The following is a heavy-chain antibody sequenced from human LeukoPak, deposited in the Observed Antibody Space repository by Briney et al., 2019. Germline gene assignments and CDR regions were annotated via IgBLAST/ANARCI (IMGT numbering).Heavy chain of an antibody. CDR3: VRHTWFGTRHWFDP. V-gene: IGHV4-59*08. Sequence: SETLSLTCTFSVDSISTYYWSWIRQPPGKGLEWIGYVYYSGSTNYYPALKSRVTMSIDTSKNQFFLELRSVTAADTAVYYCVRHTWFGTRHWFDPWGQGILVTVSS. CDR2: VYYSGST. CDR1: VDSISTYY. D-gene: IGHD3-10*01. J-gene: IGHJ5*02.